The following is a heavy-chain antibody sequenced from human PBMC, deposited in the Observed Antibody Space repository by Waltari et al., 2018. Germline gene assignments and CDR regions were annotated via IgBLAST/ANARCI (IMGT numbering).Heavy chain of an antibody. CDR3: AREGIYSSATDARFDP. CDR2: MYTSGSA. Sequence: QVQLQESGPGLVKPSQTLSLTCTVSGGSISSGSYYWSWIRQSAGKGLEWIGRMYTSGSANYRPSLKSRVTISVDTSKNQFSLKLSSVTAADTAVYYCAREGIYSSATDARFDPWGQGTLVTVSS. CDR1: GGSISSGSYY. J-gene: IGHJ5*02. V-gene: IGHV4-61*02. D-gene: IGHD6-25*01.